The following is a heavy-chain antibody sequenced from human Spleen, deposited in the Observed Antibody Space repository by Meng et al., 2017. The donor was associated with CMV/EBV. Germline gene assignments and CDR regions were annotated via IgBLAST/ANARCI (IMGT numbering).Heavy chain of an antibody. D-gene: IGHD3-3*01. CDR1: GYTFTSYG. J-gene: IGHJ6*02. CDR2: ISAYNSNT. Sequence: ASVKVSCKASGYTFTSYGISWVRQAPGQGVEWMGGISAYNSNTNYAQKVQGRVTMTVATTTSTAYMELRSLQSDDTAVYYCARVDFPGSRKAYFGMDVWGQGTMVTVSS. CDR3: ARVDFPGSRKAYFGMDV. V-gene: IGHV1-18*01.